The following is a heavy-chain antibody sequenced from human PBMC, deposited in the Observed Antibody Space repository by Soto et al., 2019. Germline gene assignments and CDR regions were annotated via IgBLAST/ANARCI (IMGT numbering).Heavy chain of an antibody. J-gene: IGHJ4*02. CDR1: GFTFSSYA. CDR2: ISSSGVST. V-gene: IGHV3-23*01. Sequence: EVQLLESGGDLIQPGGSLRLSCAAPGFTFSSYAMSWVRQAPGKGLGWVSAISSSGVSTFYADSVKGRFTISRDNSRNTLYLQMYSLRAEDTAIYYCAKYQPMTQPRPYFDYWGQGTLVTVSS. CDR3: AKYQPMTQPRPYFDY. D-gene: IGHD3-22*01.